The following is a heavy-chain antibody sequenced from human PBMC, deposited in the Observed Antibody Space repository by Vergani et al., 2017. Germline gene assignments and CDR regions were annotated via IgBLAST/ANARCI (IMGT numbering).Heavy chain of an antibody. CDR2: IYYSGST. Sequence: QLQLQESGPGLVKPSETLSLTCTVSGGSISSSSYYWGWIRQPPGKGLEWIGSIYYSGSTYYNPSLKSRVTISVDTSKNQFSLKLSSVTAADTAVYYCATLYPMVRGKVVWGQGTLVTVSS. CDR1: GGSISSSSYY. V-gene: IGHV4-39*01. J-gene: IGHJ4*02. D-gene: IGHD3-10*01. CDR3: ATLYPMVRGKVV.